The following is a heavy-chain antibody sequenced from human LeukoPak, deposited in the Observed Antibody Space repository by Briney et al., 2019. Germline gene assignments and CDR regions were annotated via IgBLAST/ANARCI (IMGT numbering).Heavy chain of an antibody. Sequence: PGGSLRLSCAASGFNFRTYEMNWVRQAPGRGLEWISYISTSGDTTHYAHSVEGRFTISRDNAKNSLYLQMNSLRVEDTGVYYCARDPLGMDVWGQGTTVTVSS. CDR2: ISTSGDTT. CDR3: ARDPLGMDV. CDR1: GFNFRTYE. V-gene: IGHV3-48*03. J-gene: IGHJ6*02.